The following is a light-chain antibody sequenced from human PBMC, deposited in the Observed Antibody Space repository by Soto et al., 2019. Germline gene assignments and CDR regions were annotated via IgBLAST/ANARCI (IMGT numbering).Light chain of an antibody. V-gene: IGKV3-20*01. CDR3: QHYGRSPIT. CDR2: GAS. CDR1: QSVSSNY. Sequence: EIVLTQSPGTLSLSPGERATLSCRASQSVSSNYLAWYQQKPGQAPRLLIYGASSRATGIPDRISGSGSGTDFTLTISRLEPEDFALYYCQHYGRSPITFGQGTRLEIK. J-gene: IGKJ5*01.